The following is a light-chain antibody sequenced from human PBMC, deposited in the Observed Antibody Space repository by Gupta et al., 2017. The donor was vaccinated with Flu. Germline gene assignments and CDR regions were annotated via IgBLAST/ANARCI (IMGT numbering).Light chain of an antibody. CDR3: QYYDNTVRGWV. J-gene: IGLJ3*02. CDR2: YNS. CDR1: NSNFGAGYD. Sequence: VTISCTGTNSNFGAGYDVHWYQQFPGTDPKLLISYNSNRLSGVPDRFSGSRSGTSASLHITGLQAEDEADYYCQYYDNTVRGWVFGGGTKLTVL. V-gene: IGLV1-40*01.